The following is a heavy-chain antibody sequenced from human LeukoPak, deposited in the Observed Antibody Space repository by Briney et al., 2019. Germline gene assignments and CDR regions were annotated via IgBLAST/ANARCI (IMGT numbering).Heavy chain of an antibody. D-gene: IGHD3-10*01. CDR1: GGSISSDDYY. J-gene: IGHJ5*02. Sequence: SETLSLTCTVSGGSISSDDYYWGWIRQPPGKGLEWIGTIFYDGDTYYSPSLKSRVTVSVDTSKNQFSLKLSSVTAADTAVYCCARESASNHIWFGDRGWFDPWGQGTLVTVSS. CDR3: ARESASNHIWFGDRGWFDP. V-gene: IGHV4-39*02. CDR2: IFYDGDT.